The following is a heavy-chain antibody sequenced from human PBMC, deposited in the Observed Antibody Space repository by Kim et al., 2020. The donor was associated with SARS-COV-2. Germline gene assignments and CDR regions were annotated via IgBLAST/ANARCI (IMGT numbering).Heavy chain of an antibody. D-gene: IGHD3-3*01. V-gene: IGHV4-59*01. CDR3: ARAPYYDFWSGYSPTYYFDY. J-gene: IGHJ4*02. CDR2: IYYSGST. CDR1: GGSISSYY. Sequence: SETLSLTCTVSGGSISSYYWSWIRQPPGKGLEWIGYIYYSGSTNYNPSLKSRVTISVDTSKNQFSLKLSSVTAADTAVYYCARAPYYDFWSGYSPTYYFDYWGQGTLVTVSS.